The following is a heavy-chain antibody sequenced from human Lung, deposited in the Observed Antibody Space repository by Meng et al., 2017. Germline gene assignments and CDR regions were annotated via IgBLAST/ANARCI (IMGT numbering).Heavy chain of an antibody. Sequence: WGAGLLTPAETGSLSCVVSGGSFRDSSWRWIRQPPGNRLEWIRENNHNGITNYNPSLESRATISVDTSQNNLSLKLSSVTAADSAVYYCARGPTTMAHDFDYWGQGTLVTVSS. CDR1: GGSFRDSS. CDR2: NNHNGIT. CDR3: ARGPTTMAHDFDY. J-gene: IGHJ4*02. V-gene: IGHV4-34*01. D-gene: IGHD4-11*01.